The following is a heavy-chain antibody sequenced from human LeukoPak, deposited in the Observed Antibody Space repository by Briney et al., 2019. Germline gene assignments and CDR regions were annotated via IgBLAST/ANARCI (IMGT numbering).Heavy chain of an antibody. CDR3: ARAGYYDGSGYYC. J-gene: IGHJ4*02. Sequence: PGGSLRLSCAASGFNVNSNYMTWVRQAPGKGLEWVSVIYSGGTTYYADSVKGRFSISRDNSKNTVYLQMNSLRVEDTAVYYCARAGYYDGSGYYCWGQGTLVTVSS. V-gene: IGHV3-66*02. CDR2: IYSGGTT. CDR1: GFNVNSNY. D-gene: IGHD3-22*01.